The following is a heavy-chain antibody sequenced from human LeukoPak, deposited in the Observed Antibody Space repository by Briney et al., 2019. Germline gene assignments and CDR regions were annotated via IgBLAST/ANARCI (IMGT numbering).Heavy chain of an antibody. CDR2: ISSSGSTI. Sequence: GGSLRLSCAASGFTFDDYGMSWVRQAPGKGLEWVSYISSSGSTIYYADSVKGRFTISRDNAKNSLYPQMNSLRAEDTAVYYCARVSLWFGELDYWGQGTLVTVSS. CDR1: GFTFDDYG. J-gene: IGHJ4*02. D-gene: IGHD3-10*01. V-gene: IGHV3-48*03. CDR3: ARVSLWFGELDY.